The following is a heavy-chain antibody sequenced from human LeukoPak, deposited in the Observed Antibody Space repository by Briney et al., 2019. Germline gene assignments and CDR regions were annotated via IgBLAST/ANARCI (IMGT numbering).Heavy chain of an antibody. J-gene: IGHJ4*02. Sequence: SQTLSLTRAVYGGSFSGYYWSWIRQPPGKGLEWIGEINHSGSTNYNPYIRSRVTISVDTYKNQFSLKLSSVTAADAAVYYCARVGVKLRFLEWYPHYYFDYWGQGTLVTVSS. CDR2: INHSGST. CDR1: GGSFSGYY. D-gene: IGHD3-3*01. V-gene: IGHV4-34*01. CDR3: ARVGVKLRFLEWYPHYYFDY.